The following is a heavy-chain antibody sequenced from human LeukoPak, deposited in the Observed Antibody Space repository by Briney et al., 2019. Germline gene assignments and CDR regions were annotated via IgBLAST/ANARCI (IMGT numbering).Heavy chain of an antibody. J-gene: IGHJ4*02. D-gene: IGHD3-16*02. CDR2: ISNSDGSS. CDR3: AKSLGVGGYTRYKGFDQ. CDR1: GFAFNSFA. V-gene: IGHV3-23*01. Sequence: SGGSLRLSCAASGFAFNSFAMNWVRQAAGKGLEWVSSISNSDGSSHYADFVKGRFTISRDNSKNTLHLQMNSLRAEDTAVYYCAKSLGVGGYTRYKGFDQWGQGTLVTVSS.